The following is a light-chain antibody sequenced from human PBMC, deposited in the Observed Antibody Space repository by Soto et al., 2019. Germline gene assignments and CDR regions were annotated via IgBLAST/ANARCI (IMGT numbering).Light chain of an antibody. Sequence: QLVLTQPPSVSGAPGQRVTISCTGSSSNIGAGFDVHWYQQLPGTAPKLLIYANTNRPSGVPDRFSGSKSATSASLAITGLQAEDEADYYCQSYDTSLSVYVFGTGTKLTVL. CDR2: ANT. CDR3: QSYDTSLSVYV. V-gene: IGLV1-40*01. CDR1: SSNIGAGFD. J-gene: IGLJ1*01.